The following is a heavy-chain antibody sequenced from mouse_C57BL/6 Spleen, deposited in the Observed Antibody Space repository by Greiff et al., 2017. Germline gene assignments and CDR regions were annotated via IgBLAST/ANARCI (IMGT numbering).Heavy chain of an antibody. Sequence: EVQLQQSGAELVKPGASVKLSCTASGFNIKDYYMHWVKQRPEQGLEWIGRIGPEDGETKYAPKIQGKATITADTSSNTAYLQLSSLTSEDAAVYYCARDYYGSPFDYWGQGTTLTVSS. D-gene: IGHD1-1*01. J-gene: IGHJ2*01. V-gene: IGHV14-2*01. CDR1: GFNIKDYY. CDR3: ARDYYGSPFDY. CDR2: IGPEDGET.